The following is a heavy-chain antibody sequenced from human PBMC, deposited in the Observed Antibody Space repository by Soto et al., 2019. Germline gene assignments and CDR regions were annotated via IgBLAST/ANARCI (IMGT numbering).Heavy chain of an antibody. V-gene: IGHV1-69*02. CDR3: ARDRDNSNWPNFDS. Sequence: QVQLVQSGSEVKKPGSSVRVSCKTSGGTFSIYTISWVRQAPGQGLEWMGRVLPFLDITSYSQRFQGRVTIPADRSTTTDYMELSSLRSEDTAVYYCARDRDNSNWPNFDSWGQGTLVTVSS. J-gene: IGHJ4*02. CDR2: VLPFLDIT. D-gene: IGHD6-13*01. CDR1: GGTFSIYT.